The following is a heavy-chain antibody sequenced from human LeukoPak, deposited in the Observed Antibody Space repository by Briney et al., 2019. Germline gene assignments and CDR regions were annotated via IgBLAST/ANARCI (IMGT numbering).Heavy chain of an antibody. J-gene: IGHJ4*02. Sequence: PGGSLRLSCAASGFTFSSYWMHWVRQAPGKGLVWVSRINSDGSSTSYADSVKGRFTISRDNAKNTLYLQMNSLRAEDTAVYYCARSEMDSGSYASWIRIDYWGQGTLVTVSS. CDR3: ARSEMDSGSYASWIRIDY. CDR1: GFTFSSYW. CDR2: INSDGSST. D-gene: IGHD1-26*01. V-gene: IGHV3-74*01.